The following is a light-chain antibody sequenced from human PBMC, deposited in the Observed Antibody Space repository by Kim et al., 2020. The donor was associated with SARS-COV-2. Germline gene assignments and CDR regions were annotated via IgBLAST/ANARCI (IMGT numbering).Light chain of an antibody. CDR1: SSNIGSNY. CDR3: AAWDDSLSSWV. Sequence: QSVLTQPPSASGTPGQRVTISCSGSSSNIGSNYVYWYQQLPGTAPKLLIYRNNQRPSGVPDRFSGSKSGTSASLAISGLRSEDEADDYCAAWDDSLSSWVFGGGTQLTVL. J-gene: IGLJ3*02. V-gene: IGLV1-47*01. CDR2: RNN.